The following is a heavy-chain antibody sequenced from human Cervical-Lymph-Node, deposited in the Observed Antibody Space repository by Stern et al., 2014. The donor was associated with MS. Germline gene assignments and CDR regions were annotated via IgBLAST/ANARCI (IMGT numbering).Heavy chain of an antibody. CDR2: VYYNGDT. CDR3: AKGVGWTPDS. V-gene: IGHV4-59*12. D-gene: IGHD1-26*01. Sequence: QLQLQESGPGLAKPSETLSLTCTVSGGSISADYWNWVRQPPGQGLEWMVYVYYNGDTNYNPSLKSRVTISVNTSKNQFSLRLTSVTAADTAVYYCAKGVGWTPDSWGQGTLVTVSS. J-gene: IGHJ4*02. CDR1: GGSISADY.